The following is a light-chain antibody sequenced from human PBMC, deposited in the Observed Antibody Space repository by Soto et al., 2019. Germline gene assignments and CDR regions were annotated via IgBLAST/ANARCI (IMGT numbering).Light chain of an antibody. V-gene: IGKV3-20*01. CDR2: GAS. CDR3: QHYGRSSWT. J-gene: IGKJ1*01. CDR1: QTVRSGF. Sequence: DIELTQSPGTLSLSPGERVTLSCRASQTVRSGFVAWYQQKPGQAPRLLIYGASTRATGIPVRFSGSGSGTDFTLTISSLEPEDLAVYYCQHYGRSSWTFGQGTNVEIK.